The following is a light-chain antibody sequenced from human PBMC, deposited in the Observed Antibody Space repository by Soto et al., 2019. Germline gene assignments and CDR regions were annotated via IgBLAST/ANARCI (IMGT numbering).Light chain of an antibody. J-gene: IGLJ2*01. CDR1: SSDIGAYNF. CDR3: TSWTTSTTMI. V-gene: IGLV2-14*03. Sequence: QSALTQPASVSGSPGQSITISCTGPSSDIGAYNFVSWYQQHTGKAPKLMLYDVNIRPSGVSNRFSGSKSGNTASLTISGLQAGDAADYYCTSWTTSTTMIFGGGTQRTVL. CDR2: DVN.